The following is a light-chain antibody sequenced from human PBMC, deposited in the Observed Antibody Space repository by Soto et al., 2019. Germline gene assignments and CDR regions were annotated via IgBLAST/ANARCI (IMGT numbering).Light chain of an antibody. V-gene: IGLV2-23*01. Sequence: QSALTQPASVSGSPGQSITITCTGTGSYKFVSWYQQHPGTAPRLMIYEGSERPSGVSRRFSGSGSGNTASLTISELQAGDEAGYFCCSFSNNHVVFGGGTKVTVL. J-gene: IGLJ2*01. CDR3: CSFSNNHVV. CDR2: EGS. CDR1: GSYKF.